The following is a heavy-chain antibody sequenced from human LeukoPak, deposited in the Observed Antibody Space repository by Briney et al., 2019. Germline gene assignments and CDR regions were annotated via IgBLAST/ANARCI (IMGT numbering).Heavy chain of an antibody. CDR1: DGSTNSYY. Sequence: SETLSLTCSVSDGSTNSYYWNWIRRPPGKGLEWIGYIYYSGSTNYNPSLKSRVTISVDTSKNQFSLKLSSVTAADTAVYYCARGYSSGWYWYFDLWGRGTLVTVSS. V-gene: IGHV4-59*01. J-gene: IGHJ2*01. CDR2: IYYSGST. D-gene: IGHD6-19*01. CDR3: ARGYSSGWYWYFDL.